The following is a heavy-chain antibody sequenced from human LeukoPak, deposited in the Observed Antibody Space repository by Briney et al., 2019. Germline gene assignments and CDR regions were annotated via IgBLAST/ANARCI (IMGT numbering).Heavy chain of an antibody. Sequence: GGSLRLSCAASGFTFSSYGMHWVRQAPGKGLEWVAFIRYDEGNKYYADSVKGRFTISRDNSKNTLYLQMNSLRAEDTAVYYCAKGSYYCNSNSCPQYYYYMDVWGKGTTVTVSS. J-gene: IGHJ6*03. CDR1: GFTFSSYG. D-gene: IGHD2-2*01. CDR2: IRYDEGNK. V-gene: IGHV3-30*02. CDR3: AKGSYYCNSNSCPQYYYYMDV.